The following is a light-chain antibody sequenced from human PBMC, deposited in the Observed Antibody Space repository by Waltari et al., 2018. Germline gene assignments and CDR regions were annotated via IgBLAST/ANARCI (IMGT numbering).Light chain of an antibody. CDR1: NIGSKN. Sequence: SYELTQPLSVSVALGQTARMTCGGNNIGSKNVHWYQQKPGQAPVRVIYRDSNRPSGVPERLSGSNSGNTATLTISRAQAGDEADFYCQVWDSNTAVFGGGTKLTVL. J-gene: IGLJ2*01. CDR2: RDS. V-gene: IGLV3-9*01. CDR3: QVWDSNTAV.